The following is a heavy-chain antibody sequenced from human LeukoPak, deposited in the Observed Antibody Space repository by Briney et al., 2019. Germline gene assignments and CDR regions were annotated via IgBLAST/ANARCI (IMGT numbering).Heavy chain of an antibody. J-gene: IGHJ4*02. CDR2: MNPNSGST. D-gene: IGHD5-12*01. CDR3: ARGRSTGYPYYFEY. V-gene: IGHV1-8*03. Sequence: ASVKVSCKASGYTFTSYDINWVRQATGQGLEWMGWMNPNSGSTGYAQKFQGRVTITRNTSTSTAYMELSGLRSEDTAMYYCARGRSTGYPYYFEYWGQGTLVTVSS. CDR1: GYTFTSYD.